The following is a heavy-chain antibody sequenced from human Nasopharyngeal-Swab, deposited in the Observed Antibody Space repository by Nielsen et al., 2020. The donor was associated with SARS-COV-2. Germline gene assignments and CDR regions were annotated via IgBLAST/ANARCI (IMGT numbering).Heavy chain of an antibody. CDR2: INSDGSNT. J-gene: IGHJ4*02. Sequence: GESLKISCAASQFPTRNYSMHWVRQAPGKGLVWVSRINSDGSNTNYADSVKGRFTISRDNAKNTLYLQMNSLRAEDTAVYYCASPAGRTKDFDYWGQGTLVTVSS. V-gene: IGHV3-74*01. CDR1: QFPTRNYS. D-gene: IGHD1/OR15-1a*01. CDR3: ASPAGRTKDFDY.